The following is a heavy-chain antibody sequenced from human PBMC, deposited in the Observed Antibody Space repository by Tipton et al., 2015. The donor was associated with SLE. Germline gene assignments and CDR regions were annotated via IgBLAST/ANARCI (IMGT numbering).Heavy chain of an antibody. CDR3: ASDYEAYYYYMDV. V-gene: IGHV3-30-3*01. CDR1: GFTFRSYA. CDR2: ISYDGSNK. J-gene: IGHJ6*03. Sequence: RSLRLSCAASGFTFRSYAMHWVRQAPGKGLAWVAVISYDGSNKYYADSVKGRFTISRDNSKNTLYLQMNSLRAEDTAVYYCASDYEAYYYYMDVWGKGTTITVSS. D-gene: IGHD5-12*01.